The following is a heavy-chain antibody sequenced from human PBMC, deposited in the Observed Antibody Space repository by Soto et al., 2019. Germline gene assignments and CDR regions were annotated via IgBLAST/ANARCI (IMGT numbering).Heavy chain of an antibody. V-gene: IGHV4-59*01. J-gene: IGHJ6*03. Sequence: ETLSLTCTVSGGSISSYYWSWIRQPPGKGLEWIGYIYYSGSTNYNPSLKSRVTISVDTSKNQFSLKLSSVTAADTAVYYCARVDDFWSGYLNFYYYYMDVWGKGNTVTVSS. CDR2: IYYSGST. CDR3: ARVDDFWSGYLNFYYYYMDV. D-gene: IGHD3-3*01. CDR1: GGSISSYY.